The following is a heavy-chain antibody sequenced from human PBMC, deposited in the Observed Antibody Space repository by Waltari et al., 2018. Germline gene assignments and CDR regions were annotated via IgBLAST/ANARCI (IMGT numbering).Heavy chain of an antibody. D-gene: IGHD4-17*01. CDR1: GGSISSSSYY. Sequence: QLQLQESGPGLVKPSETLSLTCTVSGGSISSSSYYWGWIRQPPGKGLEWIGSIYYSGSTYYTPYFKSRVTISVDTSTHQFSLKLSSVTAADTAVYYCARDFYGDYRSDGMDVWGQGTTVTVSS. J-gene: IGHJ6*02. V-gene: IGHV4-39*07. CDR3: ARDFYGDYRSDGMDV. CDR2: IYYSGST.